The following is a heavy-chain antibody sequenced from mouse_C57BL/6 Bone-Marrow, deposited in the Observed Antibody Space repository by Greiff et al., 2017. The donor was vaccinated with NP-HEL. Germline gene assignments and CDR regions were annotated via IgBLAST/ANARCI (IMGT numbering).Heavy chain of an antibody. CDR3: ARCHYTGYFDV. V-gene: IGHV1-12*01. CDR1: GYTFTSYN. Sequence: LLESGAELVRPGASVKMSCKASGYTFTSYNMHWVKQTPRQGLEWIGAIYPGNGDTYYNQKFKGKATLTVDKSSSTAYMQLSILTSEDYAVYFCARCHYTGYFDVWGSGTTVTVTS. D-gene: IGHD2-12*01. CDR2: IYPGNGDT. J-gene: IGHJ1*01.